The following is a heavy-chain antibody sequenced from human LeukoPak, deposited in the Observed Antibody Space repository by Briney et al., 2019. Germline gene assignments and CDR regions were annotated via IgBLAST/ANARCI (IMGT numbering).Heavy chain of an antibody. CDR3: ARVDLRAAYSDY. J-gene: IGHJ4*02. V-gene: IGHV4-59*12. CDR2: IYSSGST. Sequence: SETLSLTCTVSGGSISGYYWTWIRQPPGKGLEWIGYIYSSGSTNYNPSLKSRVTISVDASKNQFSLKLSSVTAADTAVYYCARVDLRAAYSDYWGQGTLVTVSS. D-gene: IGHD2-15*01. CDR1: GGSISGYY.